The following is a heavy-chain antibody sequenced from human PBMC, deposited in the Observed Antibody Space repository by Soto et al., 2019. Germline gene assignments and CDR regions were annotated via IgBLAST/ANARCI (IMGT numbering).Heavy chain of an antibody. CDR2: IYYSGST. CDR1: GGSISSSSYY. CDR3: ASEVSTTVTWFDY. V-gene: IGHV4-39*01. D-gene: IGHD4-17*01. Sequence: QLQLQESGPGLVKPSETLSLTCTVSGGSISSSSYYWGWIRQPPGKGLEWIGSIYYSGSTYYNPSLKSRVTISVDTSKNQFSLKLSSVTAADTAVYYCASEVSTTVTWFDYWGQGTLVTVSS. J-gene: IGHJ4*02.